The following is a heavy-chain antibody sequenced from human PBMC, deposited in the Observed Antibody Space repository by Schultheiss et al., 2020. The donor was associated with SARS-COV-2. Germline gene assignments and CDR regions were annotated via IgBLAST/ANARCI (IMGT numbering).Heavy chain of an antibody. CDR2: IYYSGST. CDR1: GGSISSGGYY. CDR3: ARGGLVVGYNWFDP. Sequence: SETLSLTCTVSGGSISSGGYYWSWIRQHPGKGLEWIGYIYYSGSTYYNPSLKSRVTMALDTSKNQVSLKLSSVTAADTAVYYCARGGLVVGYNWFDPWGQGTLVTVSS. J-gene: IGHJ5*02. D-gene: IGHD2-15*01. V-gene: IGHV4-31*03.